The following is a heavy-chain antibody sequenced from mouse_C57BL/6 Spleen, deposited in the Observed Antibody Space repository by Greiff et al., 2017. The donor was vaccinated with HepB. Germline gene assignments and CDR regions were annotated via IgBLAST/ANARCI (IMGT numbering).Heavy chain of an antibody. D-gene: IGHD1-1*01. V-gene: IGHV1-5*01. J-gene: IGHJ4*01. Sequence: VQLQQSGTVLARPGASVKMSCKTSGYTFTSYWMHWVKQRPGQGLEWIGAIYPGNSDTSYNQKFKGKAKLTAVTSASTASMELSSLTNEDSAVYYCTRGISYYYGSGDAMDYWGQGTSVTVSS. CDR1: GYTFTSYW. CDR2: IYPGNSDT. CDR3: TRGISYYYGSGDAMDY.